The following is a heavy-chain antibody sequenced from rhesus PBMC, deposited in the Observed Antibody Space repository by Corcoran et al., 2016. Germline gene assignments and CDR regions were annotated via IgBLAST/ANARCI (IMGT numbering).Heavy chain of an antibody. Sequence: QVQLKESGPGLVRPSETLSLTCAVSGASISSSWWSWLRQPPGKGLEWIGEVNGDGGSTSPTPPLGSRVSISKDASNTQFSLKLTSVTAADTAMYYCARDDNNNGDWHFDFWGPGTPIIISS. CDR1: GASISSSW. V-gene: IGHV4-80*01. CDR3: ARDDNNNGDWHFDF. CDR2: VNGDGGST. J-gene: IGHJ2*01. D-gene: IGHD4-11*01.